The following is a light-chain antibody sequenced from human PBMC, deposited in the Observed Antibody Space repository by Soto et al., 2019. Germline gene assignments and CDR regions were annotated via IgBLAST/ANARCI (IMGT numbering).Light chain of an antibody. Sequence: EIVLTQSPATLSVSAGERSTISVRASQSVSSDLAWYQQKPGQAPRLLIYGASTRATGIPARFSGSGSGTEFTLTISSLQSEDFAVYYCQQYNNWPRTFGQGTKV. CDR3: QQYNNWPRT. J-gene: IGKJ1*01. CDR1: QSVSSD. V-gene: IGKV3-15*01. CDR2: GAS.